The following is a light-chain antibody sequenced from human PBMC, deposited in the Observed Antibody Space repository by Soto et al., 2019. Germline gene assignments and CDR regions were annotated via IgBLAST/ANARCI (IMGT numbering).Light chain of an antibody. V-gene: IGLV2-8*01. J-gene: IGLJ1*01. CDR1: SSDVGAYDY. CDR2: EIN. CDR3: SSFAGSNNFPYV. Sequence: QSALTQPPSASGSPGQSVTISCTGTSSDVGAYDYVSWYQQHPGKAPKLMIYEINKRPSGVPDRFSGSKSGNTASLTVSGLQAEDEADYYCSSFAGSNNFPYVFGSGTTLTVL.